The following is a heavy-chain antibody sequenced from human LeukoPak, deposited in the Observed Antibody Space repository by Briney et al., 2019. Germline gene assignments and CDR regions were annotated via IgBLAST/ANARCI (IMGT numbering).Heavy chain of an antibody. CDR1: GFTFSSYS. D-gene: IGHD3-9*01. CDR2: INHSGST. CDR3: ARLRRYFDWLLSGAKYNWFDP. J-gene: IGHJ5*02. Sequence: GSLRLSCAASGFTFSSYSMNWVRQAPGKGLEWIGGINHSGSTNYNPSLKSRVTISVDTSKNQFSLKLSSVTAADTAVYYCARLRRYFDWLLSGAKYNWFDPWGQGTLVTVSS. V-gene: IGHV4-34*01.